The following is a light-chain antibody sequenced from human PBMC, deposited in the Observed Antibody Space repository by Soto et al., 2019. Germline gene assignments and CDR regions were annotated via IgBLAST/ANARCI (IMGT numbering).Light chain of an antibody. CDR2: DDI. CDR3: HVWDDSSDNHV. Sequence: SSELTQTSSVSVAPGQTARISCWGNNIGGKSVHWYQQKPGQAPVVVVYDDIDRPSGIPERFSGSNSGNTATLTISRVEAGDEANYHCHVWDDSSDNHVFGTGTKVTVL. V-gene: IGLV3-21*02. CDR1: NIGGKS. J-gene: IGLJ1*01.